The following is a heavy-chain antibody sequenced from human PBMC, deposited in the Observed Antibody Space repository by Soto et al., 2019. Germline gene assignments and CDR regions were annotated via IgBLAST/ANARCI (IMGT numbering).Heavy chain of an antibody. D-gene: IGHD1-1*01. J-gene: IGHJ4*02. CDR3: AKDLTWNQADY. CDR1: GFIFSRYW. Sequence: GGSLRLSCEASGFIFSRYWMHWVRQTPGTGLVWVSHISNDGSITHYADSVKGRFTISRDNAKNILYLQMNSLRAEDTAVYYCAKDLTWNQADYWGQGALVTVSS. CDR2: ISNDGSIT. V-gene: IGHV3-74*01.